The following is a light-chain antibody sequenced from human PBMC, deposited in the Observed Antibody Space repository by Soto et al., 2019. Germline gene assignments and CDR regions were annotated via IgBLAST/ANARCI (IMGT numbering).Light chain of an antibody. CDR2: GAS. CDR1: QGISRS. V-gene: IGKV1-12*01. J-gene: IGKJ3*01. CDR3: QQANRFPLT. Sequence: DIQMTQSPSSVSASVGDRVTITCRASQGISRSLAWYQHKPGKAPKVLIYGASNLQSGVPSRFRGSGSGTEFTLTISSLQPEDFATYYCQQANRFPLTFGPGTKVDIK.